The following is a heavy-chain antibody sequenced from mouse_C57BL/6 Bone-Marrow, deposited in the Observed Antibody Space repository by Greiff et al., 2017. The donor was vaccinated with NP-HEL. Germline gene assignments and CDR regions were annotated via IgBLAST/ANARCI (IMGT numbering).Heavy chain of an antibody. J-gene: IGHJ3*01. D-gene: IGHD2-3*01. V-gene: IGHV8-8*01. Sequence: QVTLKESGPGILQPSQTLSLTCSFSGFSLSTFGMGVGWIRQPSGKGLEWLAHIWWDDDKYYNPALKSRPTLSKDTSKNQVFLKIANVDTADTATYYCARIAGRWLPAWFAYWGQGTLVTVSA. CDR1: GFSLSTFGMG. CDR3: ARIAGRWLPAWFAY. CDR2: IWWDDDK.